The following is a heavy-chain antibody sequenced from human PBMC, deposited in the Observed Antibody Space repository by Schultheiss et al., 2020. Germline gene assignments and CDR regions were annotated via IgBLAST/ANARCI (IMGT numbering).Heavy chain of an antibody. CDR2: IYHSGST. Sequence: SETLSLTCAVYGGSFSGYYWSWIRQPPGKGLEWIGYIYHSGSTYYNPSLKSRVTISVDTSKNQFSLKLSSVTAADTAVYYCARAQAYCGGDCYQHWGQGTLVTVSS. CDR1: GGSFSGYY. D-gene: IGHD2-21*01. CDR3: ARAQAYCGGDCYQH. J-gene: IGHJ1*01. V-gene: IGHV4-34*01.